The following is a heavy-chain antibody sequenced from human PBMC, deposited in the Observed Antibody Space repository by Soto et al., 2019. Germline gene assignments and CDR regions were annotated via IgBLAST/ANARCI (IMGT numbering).Heavy chain of an antibody. CDR3: ARVHYPTGDYADY. CDR2: IYYSGST. CDR1: GGSISSGGYY. D-gene: IGHD4-17*01. J-gene: IGHJ4*02. Sequence: PSETLSLTCTVSGGSISSGGYYWSWIRQHPGKGLEWIGYIYYSGSTYYNPSLKSRVTISVDTSKNQFSLKLSSVTAADTAVYYCARVHYPTGDYADYWGQGTLVTVSS. V-gene: IGHV4-31*03.